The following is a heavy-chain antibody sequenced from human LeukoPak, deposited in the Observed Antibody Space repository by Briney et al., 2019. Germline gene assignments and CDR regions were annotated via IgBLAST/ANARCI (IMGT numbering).Heavy chain of an antibody. J-gene: IGHJ2*01. V-gene: IGHV4-34*01. CDR3: ARGVTLYYYFDL. CDR2: MHYTGAT. Sequence: PSETLSLTCAVYGGSLSGYYWSWFRQPPGKGLEWIGGMHYTGATNYSPSLKRRVTISAGTSKNQFSLKVNSVTAADTAVYYCARGVTLYYYFDLWGRGTLVTVSS. D-gene: IGHD4-23*01. CDR1: GGSLSGYY.